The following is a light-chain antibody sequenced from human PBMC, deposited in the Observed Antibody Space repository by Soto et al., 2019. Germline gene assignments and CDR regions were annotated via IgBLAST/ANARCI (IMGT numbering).Light chain of an antibody. CDR1: QSVSSIY. CDR2: GAS. CDR3: QQYGSSRWT. Sequence: EIVLTQSPGTLSLSPGERATLSCRASQSVSSIYLAWYQQKPGQAPRLLIYGASSRATGIPDRFSGSGSGTDFTLTISRLETEDFAVYYCQQYGSSRWTFGQGTKVDIK. J-gene: IGKJ1*01. V-gene: IGKV3-20*01.